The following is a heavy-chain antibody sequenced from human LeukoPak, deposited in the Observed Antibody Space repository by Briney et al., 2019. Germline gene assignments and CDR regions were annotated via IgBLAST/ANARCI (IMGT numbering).Heavy chain of an antibody. CDR1: GFTFSSYW. CDR2: INSEGSST. D-gene: IGHD4-23*01. V-gene: IGHV3-74*01. J-gene: IGHJ5*02. Sequence: PGGSLRLSCAASGFTFSSYWMHWVRQAPGKGLVWVSRINSEGSSTNYADSVKGRFTISRDNAKSTLYLQMNSLRAEDTAVYYCARDGVVRRNWFDPWGQGTLVTVSS. CDR3: ARDGVVRRNWFDP.